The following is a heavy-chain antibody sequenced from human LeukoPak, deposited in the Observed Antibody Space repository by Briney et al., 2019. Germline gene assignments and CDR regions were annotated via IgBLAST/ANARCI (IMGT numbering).Heavy chain of an antibody. D-gene: IGHD3-22*01. Sequence: GGSLRLSCSASGFTFSSYAMHWVRQAPGKGLEYVSAISSNGGSTYYADSVKGRFTISRDNSKNTLYLQMSGLRAEDTAVYYCVKALSITMIVVVITSDAFDIWGQGTMVTVSS. V-gene: IGHV3-64D*06. CDR3: VKALSITMIVVVITSDAFDI. J-gene: IGHJ3*02. CDR2: ISSNGGST. CDR1: GFTFSSYA.